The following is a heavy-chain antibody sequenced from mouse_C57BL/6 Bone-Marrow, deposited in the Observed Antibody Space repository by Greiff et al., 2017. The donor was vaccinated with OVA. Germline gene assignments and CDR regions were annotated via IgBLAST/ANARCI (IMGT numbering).Heavy chain of an antibody. CDR2: INPGSGGT. CDR3: ARSGSSSSWFAY. D-gene: IGHD1-1*01. Sequence: VQLQESGAELVRPGTSVKVSCKASGYAFTNYLIEWVKQRPGQGLEWIGVINPGSGGTNYNEKFKGKGTLTADKSSSTAYMQLSSLTSEDSAVYFCARSGSSSSWFAYWGQGTLVTVSA. V-gene: IGHV1-54*01. CDR1: GYAFTNYL. J-gene: IGHJ3*01.